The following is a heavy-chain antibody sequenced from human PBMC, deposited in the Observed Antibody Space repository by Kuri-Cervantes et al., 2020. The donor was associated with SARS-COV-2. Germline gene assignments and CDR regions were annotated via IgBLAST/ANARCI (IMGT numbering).Heavy chain of an antibody. V-gene: IGHV1-69*13. J-gene: IGHJ6*02. Sequence: SVKVSCNAAGGSFGSYAFSWVRQAPGQGLEWGGGIIPLSGTSNSAQKFQDRVAITADVATTTVYMELPRLRPADAAVYDCGRGEATAHYYFGMDVWGQGTTVTVSS. CDR3: GRGEATAHYYFGMDV. D-gene: IGHD5-18*01. CDR2: IIPLSGTS. CDR1: GGSFGSYA.